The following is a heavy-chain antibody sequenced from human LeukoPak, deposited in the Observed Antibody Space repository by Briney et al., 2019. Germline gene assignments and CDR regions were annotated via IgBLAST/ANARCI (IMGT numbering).Heavy chain of an antibody. D-gene: IGHD3-10*01. V-gene: IGHV4-59*01. J-gene: IGHJ4*02. CDR3: ARGGYGSGSPWSY. CDR1: GGSISSYY. Sequence: PSETLSLTCTVSGGSISSYYWSWIRQPPGKGLEWIGYTYYSGSTNYNPSLKSRVTISVDTSKNQFSLKLSSVTAADTAVYYCARGGYGSGSPWSYWGQGTLVTVSS. CDR2: TYYSGST.